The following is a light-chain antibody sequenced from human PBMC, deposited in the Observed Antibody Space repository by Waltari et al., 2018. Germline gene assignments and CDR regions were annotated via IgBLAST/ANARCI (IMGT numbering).Light chain of an antibody. CDR1: ESISSN. CDR3: QQYNSWPPLT. CDR2: GAS. V-gene: IGKV3-15*01. Sequence: ETVMTQSPATLSVSPGERANLSCRASESISSNLAWYQQKPGQAPRLLIYGASTRATGIPARFSGSASGTEFTLTISSLQSEDIAVYYCQQYNSWPPLTFGGGTKVEIK. J-gene: IGKJ4*01.